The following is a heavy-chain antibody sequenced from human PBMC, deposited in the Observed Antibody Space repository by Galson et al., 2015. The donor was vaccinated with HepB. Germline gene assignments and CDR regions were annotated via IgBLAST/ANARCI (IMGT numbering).Heavy chain of an antibody. CDR3: ARDIKQWPGGGAFDI. V-gene: IGHV1-69*13. CDR2: IIPIFGIA. D-gene: IGHD6-19*01. J-gene: IGHJ3*02. Sequence: SVKVSCKASGGTFSSYAISWVRQAPGQELEWMGGIIPIFGIANYAQKFQGRVTITADESTSTAYMELSSLRSEDTAVYYCARDIKQWPGGGAFDIWGQGTMVTVSS. CDR1: GGTFSSYA.